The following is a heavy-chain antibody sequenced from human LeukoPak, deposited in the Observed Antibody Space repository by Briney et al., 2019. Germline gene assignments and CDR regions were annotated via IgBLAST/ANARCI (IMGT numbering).Heavy chain of an antibody. D-gene: IGHD2-15*01. CDR1: GGSFSGYY. V-gene: IGHV4-34*01. CDR3: ARDLLLGYCSGGSCSD. Sequence: SETLSLTCAVYGGSFSGYYWSWIRQPPGKGLEWIGEINHSGSTNYNPSLKSRVTISVDTSKNQFSLKLSSVTAADTAMYYCARDLLLGYCSGGSCSDWGQGTLVTVSS. J-gene: IGHJ4*02. CDR2: INHSGST.